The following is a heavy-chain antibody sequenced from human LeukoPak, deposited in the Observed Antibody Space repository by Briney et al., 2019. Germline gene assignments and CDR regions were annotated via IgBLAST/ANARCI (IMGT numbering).Heavy chain of an antibody. Sequence: ASVKVSCKVSGYTLTELSMHWVRQAPGKGLEWMGGFDPEDGETIYAQKFQGRVTMTEDTSTDTAYMELSSLRSEDTPVYYCSTGVAATPVSSYYFDYWGQGTLVTVSS. D-gene: IGHD2-15*01. J-gene: IGHJ4*02. CDR1: GYTLTELS. CDR2: FDPEDGET. V-gene: IGHV1-24*01. CDR3: STGVAATPVSSYYFDY.